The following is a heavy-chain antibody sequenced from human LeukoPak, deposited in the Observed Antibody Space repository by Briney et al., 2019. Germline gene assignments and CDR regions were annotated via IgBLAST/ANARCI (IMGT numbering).Heavy chain of an antibody. V-gene: IGHV4-38-2*02. CDR1: GYSISSGYY. CDR2: IYHSGST. D-gene: IGHD3-22*01. J-gene: IGHJ5*02. CDR3: ARVIYYDSSGYYPSGFGP. Sequence: SETLSLTCTVSGYSISSGYYWGWIRQPPGKGLEWIGSIYHSGSTYYNPSLKSRVTISVDTSKNQFSLKLSSVTAADTAVYYCARVIYYDSSGYYPSGFGPWGQGTLVTVSS.